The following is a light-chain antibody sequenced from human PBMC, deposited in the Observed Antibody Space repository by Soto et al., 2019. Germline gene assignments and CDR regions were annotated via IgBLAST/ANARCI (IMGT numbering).Light chain of an antibody. CDR2: EVT. Sequence: QSVLTQPASVSGSPGQSITISCTGTSSDVGGYNYVSWYQQHPGKAPKLMISEVTNRPSGVSSRFSGSKSGNTASLTISGLQADDEADYYCSSYTSNSNPYVFGTGTKLTVL. V-gene: IGLV2-14*01. J-gene: IGLJ1*01. CDR1: SSDVGGYNY. CDR3: SSYTSNSNPYV.